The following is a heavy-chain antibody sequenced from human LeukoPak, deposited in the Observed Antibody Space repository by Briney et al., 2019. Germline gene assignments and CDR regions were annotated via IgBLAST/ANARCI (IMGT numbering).Heavy chain of an antibody. CDR2: ISGGGGSA. D-gene: IGHD6-19*01. CDR1: GFTFNIYA. V-gene: IGHV3-23*01. CDR3: AKDEEQWLVTGFHGPDV. J-gene: IGHJ6*02. Sequence: GGSLRLSCAASGFTFNIYAMNWVRQAPGKGPEWVSSISGGGGSAYYADSVKGRFTISRDNSKNTVYLQMNSLRAEDTAVYYCAKDEEQWLVTGFHGPDVWGQGTTVTVSS.